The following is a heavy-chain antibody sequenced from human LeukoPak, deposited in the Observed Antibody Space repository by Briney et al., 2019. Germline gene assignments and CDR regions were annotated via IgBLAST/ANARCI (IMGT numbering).Heavy chain of an antibody. CDR3: ARGGLHCSGGSCHAGYFDY. V-gene: IGHV1-18*01. D-gene: IGHD2-15*01. CDR1: GYTFTSYG. J-gene: IGHJ4*02. Sequence: ASVNVSCKASGYTFTSYGINWVRQAPGQGLEWMGWINPYSDDTNYVQKLQDRVTMTTDTSTSTAYMELSSLRSDDTAVYYCARGGLHCSGGSCHAGYFDYWGQGNLVTVSS. CDR2: INPYSDDT.